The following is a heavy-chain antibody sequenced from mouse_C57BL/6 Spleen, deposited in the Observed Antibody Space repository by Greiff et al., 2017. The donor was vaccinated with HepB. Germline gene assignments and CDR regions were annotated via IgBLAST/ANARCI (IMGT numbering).Heavy chain of an antibody. Sequence: VQLQQSGAELVRPGTSVKVSCKASGYAFTNYLIEWVKQRPGQGLEWIGVINPGSGGTNYNEKFKGKATLTADKASSTAYMQLSSLTSEDSAVYFCAREGYDYDLYAMDYWGQGTSGTVSS. CDR2: INPGSGGT. J-gene: IGHJ4*01. CDR3: AREGYDYDLYAMDY. V-gene: IGHV1-54*01. CDR1: GYAFTNYL. D-gene: IGHD2-4*01.